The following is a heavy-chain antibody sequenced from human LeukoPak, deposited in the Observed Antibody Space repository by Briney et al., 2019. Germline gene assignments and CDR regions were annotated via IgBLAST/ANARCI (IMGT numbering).Heavy chain of an antibody. D-gene: IGHD2-21*02. Sequence: GASVKGSCKASGGTFSSYAISWVRQAPGQGLEWMGGIIPIFGTANYAQKFQGRVTITADKSTSTAYMELSSLRSEDTAVYYCARDAYCGGDCYMYYFDYWGQGTLVTVSS. CDR2: IIPIFGTA. V-gene: IGHV1-69*06. J-gene: IGHJ4*02. CDR1: GGTFSSYA. CDR3: ARDAYCGGDCYMYYFDY.